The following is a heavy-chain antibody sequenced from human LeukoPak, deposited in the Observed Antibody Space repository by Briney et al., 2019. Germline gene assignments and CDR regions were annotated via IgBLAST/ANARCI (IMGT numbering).Heavy chain of an antibody. J-gene: IGHJ3*02. CDR1: GGSFSGYY. D-gene: IGHD3-10*01. V-gene: IGHV4-34*01. Sequence: SETLSLTCAVYGGSFSGYYWSWIRQPPGKGLEWIGEINHSGSTNYNPSLKSRVTISVDTSKNQFSLKLSSVTAADTAVYYCARYYGSGSYRFPHDAFDIWGQGTMVTVSS. CDR3: ARYYGSGSYRFPHDAFDI. CDR2: INHSGST.